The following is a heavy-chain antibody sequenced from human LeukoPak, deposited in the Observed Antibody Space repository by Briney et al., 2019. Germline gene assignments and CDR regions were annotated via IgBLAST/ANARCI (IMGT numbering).Heavy chain of an antibody. CDR3: ARHPCSSTSCRFDY. CDR2: IYYSGST. CDR1: GGSISSYY. J-gene: IGHJ4*02. Sequence: SETLSLTCTVSGGSISSYYWSWIRQPPGKGLEWIGYIYYSGSTNYNPSLKSRVTISVDMSKNQFSLKLSSVTAADTAVYYCARHPCSSTSCRFDYWGQGTLVTVSS. V-gene: IGHV4-59*01. D-gene: IGHD2-2*01.